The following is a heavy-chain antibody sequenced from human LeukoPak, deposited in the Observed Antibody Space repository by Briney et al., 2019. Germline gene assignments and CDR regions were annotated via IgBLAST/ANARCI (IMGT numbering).Heavy chain of an antibody. Sequence: PGGSLRLSCAASGFTFSSYAMSWVRQAPGKGLEWVSAISGSGGSTYYADSVKGLFTISRDNSKNTLYLQMNSLRAEDTAVYYCARTVGTHSSGWYYFDYWGQGTLVTVSS. V-gene: IGHV3-23*01. J-gene: IGHJ4*02. CDR1: GFTFSSYA. D-gene: IGHD6-19*01. CDR3: ARTVGTHSSGWYYFDY. CDR2: ISGSGGST.